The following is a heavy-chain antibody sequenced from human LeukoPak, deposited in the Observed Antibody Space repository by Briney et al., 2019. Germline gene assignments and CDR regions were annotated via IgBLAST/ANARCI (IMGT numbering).Heavy chain of an antibody. CDR1: GGSISSSNYY. J-gene: IGHJ5*02. V-gene: IGHV4-61*05. D-gene: IGHD5-18*01. Sequence: PSETLSLTCTVSGGSISSSNYYWGWIRQPPGKGLEWIGYIYYSGSTNYNPSLKSRVTISVDTSKNQFSLKLSSVTAADTAVYYCAGLSGYSYGYSWFDPWGQGTLVTVSS. CDR3: AGLSGYSYGYSWFDP. CDR2: IYYSGST.